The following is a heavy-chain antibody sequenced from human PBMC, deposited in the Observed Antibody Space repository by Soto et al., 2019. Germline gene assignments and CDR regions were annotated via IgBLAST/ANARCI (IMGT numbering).Heavy chain of an antibody. CDR3: AKGSNRSPRAVDY. J-gene: IGHJ4*02. CDR2: ISGSGGST. V-gene: IGHV3-23*01. Sequence: VGSLRLSCASSVFTFSSYAMSCVRHSPGRGLEWVSAISGSGGSTYYADSVKGRFTISRDNSKNTLYLQMNSLRAEDTAVYYCAKGSNRSPRAVDYWGQGTLVTVSS. CDR1: VFTFSSYA. D-gene: IGHD4-4*01.